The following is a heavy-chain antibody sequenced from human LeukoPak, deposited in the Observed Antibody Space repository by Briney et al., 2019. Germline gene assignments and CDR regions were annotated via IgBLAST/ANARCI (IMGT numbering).Heavy chain of an antibody. J-gene: IGHJ4*02. V-gene: IGHV3-30-3*01. CDR2: ISYDGSNK. Sequence: GGSLRLSCAASGFTFSSYAMHWVRQAPGKGLEWVAVISYDGSNKYYADSVKGRFTISRDNSKNTLYLQMNSLRAENTAVYYCARDTYYYDSSGYFDYWGQGTLVTVS. CDR1: GFTFSSYA. D-gene: IGHD3-22*01. CDR3: ARDTYYYDSSGYFDY.